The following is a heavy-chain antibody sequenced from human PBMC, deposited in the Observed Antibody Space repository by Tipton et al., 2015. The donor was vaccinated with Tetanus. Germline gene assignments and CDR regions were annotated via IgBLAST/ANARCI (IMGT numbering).Heavy chain of an antibody. CDR1: GGSINTGDYY. CDR3: ARQDTLNYYYVGYFHD. Sequence: TLSLTCNVSGGSINTGDYYWSWIRQSPGKGLEWIGGINHRGGIAYNPSLKSRATISVDTSKNQFSLNLTSVTAADTAVYYCARQDTLNYYYVGYFHDWGQGTLVTVSS. CDR2: INHRGGI. V-gene: IGHV4-39*01. J-gene: IGHJ1*01. D-gene: IGHD3-22*01.